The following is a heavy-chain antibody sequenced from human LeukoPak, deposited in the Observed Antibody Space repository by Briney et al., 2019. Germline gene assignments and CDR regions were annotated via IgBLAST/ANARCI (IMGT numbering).Heavy chain of an antibody. D-gene: IGHD1-26*01. J-gene: IGHJ4*02. Sequence: SETLSLTCTVSGGSISSYYWSWIRQPAGKGLEWIGRIYTSGSTNYNASLKSRVSMSVDTSKNQFSLKLSSVTAADTAVFYCAKKNSGGYREFDYGGQETLVTVS. CDR2: IYTSGST. V-gene: IGHV4-4*07. CDR1: GGSISSYY. CDR3: AKKNSGGYREFDY.